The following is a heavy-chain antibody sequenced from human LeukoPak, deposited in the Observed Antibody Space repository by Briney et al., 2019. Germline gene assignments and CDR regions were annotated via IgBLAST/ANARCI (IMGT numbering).Heavy chain of an antibody. CDR1: GFTFDDYA. D-gene: IGHD6-19*01. V-gene: IGHV3-9*01. Sequence: PGGSLRLSCAASGFTFDDYAMHWVGQAPGKGLEWVAGISWNSGSIGYADSVKGRFTISRDNAKNSLYLQMNSLRAEDTALYYCAKDMGIAVAASDGCFGYWGQGTLVTVSS. CDR2: ISWNSGSI. CDR3: AKDMGIAVAASDGCFGY. J-gene: IGHJ4*02.